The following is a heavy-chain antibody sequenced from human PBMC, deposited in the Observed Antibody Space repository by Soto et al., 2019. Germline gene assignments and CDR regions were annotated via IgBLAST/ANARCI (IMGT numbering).Heavy chain of an antibody. CDR1: GFTVSSNY. CDR2: IYSGGST. V-gene: IGHV3-66*01. J-gene: IGHJ6*03. CDR3: ARAGLSSGWYPHYYMDV. D-gene: IGHD6-19*01. Sequence: PGGSLRLSCAASGFTVSSNYMSWVRQAPGKGLEWVSVIYSGGSTYYADSVKGRFTISRDNSKNTLYLQMNSLRAEDTAVYYCARAGLSSGWYPHYYMDVWGKGTTVTVSS.